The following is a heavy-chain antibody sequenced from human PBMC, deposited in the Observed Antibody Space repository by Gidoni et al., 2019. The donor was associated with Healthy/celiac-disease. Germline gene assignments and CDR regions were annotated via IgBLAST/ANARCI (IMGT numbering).Heavy chain of an antibody. Sequence: ELQLLESGGGLVQPGGSLRLSCAASGFTFSSYAMSWVRKAPGKGLEWVSAISGSGGSTYYADSVKGRFTISRDNSKNTLYLQMNSLRAEDTAVYYCAKDSSGYYRDFDYWGQGTLVTVSS. CDR3: AKDSSGYYRDFDY. CDR1: GFTFSSYA. J-gene: IGHJ4*02. V-gene: IGHV3-23*01. D-gene: IGHD3-22*01. CDR2: ISGSGGST.